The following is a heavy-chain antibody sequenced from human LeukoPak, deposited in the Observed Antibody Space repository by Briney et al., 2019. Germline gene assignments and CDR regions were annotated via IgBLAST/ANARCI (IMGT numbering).Heavy chain of an antibody. CDR1: GFTFSSYS. CDR2: ISSSSSTI. CDR3: ARSGSSSWYKH. D-gene: IGHD6-13*01. J-gene: IGHJ1*01. Sequence: GGSLRLSCAASGFTFSSYSMNWVRQAPGKGLEWVSYISSSSSTIYYADSVKGRFTISRDNAKNSLYLQMNSLRAEDTAVCYCARSGSSSWYKHWGQGTLVTVSS. V-gene: IGHV3-48*01.